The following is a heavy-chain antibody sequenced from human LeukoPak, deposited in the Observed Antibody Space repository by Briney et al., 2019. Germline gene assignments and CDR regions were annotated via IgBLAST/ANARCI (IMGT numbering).Heavy chain of an antibody. V-gene: IGHV5-51*01. CDR2: IHPGDSRT. D-gene: IGHD5-24*01. J-gene: IGHJ4*02. CDR1: GYTFSNYW. CDR3: ARHTDGYNPLDF. Sequence: GESLKISCKGSGYTFSNYWIGWVRQMPGKGLEWMGLIHPGDSRTRYTPPFQGHVTISADKSISSAYLQWSSLQASDTAMYYCARHTDGYNPLDFWGQGTLVTVSS.